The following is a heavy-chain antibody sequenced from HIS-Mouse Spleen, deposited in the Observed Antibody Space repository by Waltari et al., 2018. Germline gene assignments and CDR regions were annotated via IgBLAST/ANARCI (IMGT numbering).Heavy chain of an antibody. D-gene: IGHD2-15*01. CDR2: ISGSGGST. J-gene: IGHJ3*02. CDR3: AKDTGYCSGGSCSGGAFDI. V-gene: IGHV3-23*01. CDR1: GFTFSSYA. Sequence: EVQLLESGGGLVQPGGSLRLSCAASGFTFSSYAMSWVRQAPGKGLEWVSAISGSGGSTYYADSVKGRFTISRDNSKNTLYLQMNSLRAEDTAVYYCAKDTGYCSGGSCSGGAFDIWGQGTMVTVSS.